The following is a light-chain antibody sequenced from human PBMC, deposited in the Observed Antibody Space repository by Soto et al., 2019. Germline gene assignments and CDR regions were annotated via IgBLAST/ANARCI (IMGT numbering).Light chain of an antibody. J-gene: IGKJ1*01. CDR3: QQYNSFWT. Sequence: DIQMAQSPSSLSASVGGRVTISSRASQSISTYLIWYQQKPGKAPKLLIYATSSLQSGVPSRFSGSGSGTDFTLTISSLQPEDFATYYCQQYNSFWTFGQGTKVDI. V-gene: IGKV1-39*01. CDR1: QSISTY. CDR2: ATS.